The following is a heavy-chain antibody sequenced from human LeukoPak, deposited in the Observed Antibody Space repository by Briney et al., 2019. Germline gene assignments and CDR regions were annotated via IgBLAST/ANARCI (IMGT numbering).Heavy chain of an antibody. V-gene: IGHV1-18*01. CDR2: ISAYNGNT. J-gene: IGHJ5*02. CDR1: GYTFTSYG. CDR3: ARGGSGYYDSSGYEKGDWFDP. D-gene: IGHD3-22*01. Sequence: GASVKVSCKASGYTFTSYGISWVRQAPGQGLEWMGWISAYNGNTNYAQKLQGRVTMTTDTSTSTAYMELRSLRSDDTAVYYCARGGSGYYDSSGYEKGDWFDPWGQGTLVTVSS.